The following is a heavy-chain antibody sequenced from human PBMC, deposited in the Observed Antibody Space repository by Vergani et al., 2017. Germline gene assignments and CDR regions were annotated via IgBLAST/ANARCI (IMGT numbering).Heavy chain of an antibody. CDR3: AKSSGWYWANWYFDL. V-gene: IGHV3-48*03. CDR2: ISSSGSTI. D-gene: IGHD6-19*01. J-gene: IGHJ2*01. CDR1: GCTFSSYE. Sequence: EVQLVESGGGLVQPGGSLRLSCAASGCTFSSYEMNWVRQAPGKGLEWVSYISSSGSTIYYADSVKGRFTISRDNAKNSLYLQMNSLRAEDTAVYYCAKSSGWYWANWYFDLWGRGTLVTVSS.